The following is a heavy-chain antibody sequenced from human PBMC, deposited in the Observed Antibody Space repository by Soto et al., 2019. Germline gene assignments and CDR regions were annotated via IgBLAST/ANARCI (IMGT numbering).Heavy chain of an antibody. V-gene: IGHV1-46*03. J-gene: IGHJ4*02. CDR3: ARDRDGYNGAFDY. CDR2: INPSGGST. CDR1: GYTFSNYY. D-gene: IGHD5-12*01. Sequence: AAVKVSCKASGYTFSNYYMHWVRQAPGQGLEWMGIINPSGGSTSYGQKFQGRVTMTRDTSTSTVYMELSTLRSEDTAVYYCARDRDGYNGAFDYWGQGTLVTVSS.